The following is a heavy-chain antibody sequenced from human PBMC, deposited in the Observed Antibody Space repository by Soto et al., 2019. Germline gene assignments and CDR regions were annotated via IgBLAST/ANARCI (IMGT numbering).Heavy chain of an antibody. J-gene: IGHJ4*02. CDR2: IYYSGST. CDR3: ARRGYRGYSYVTRAYFDY. Sequence: ETLSLTCTVSGGSISSSSYYWGWIRQPPGKGLEWIGSIYYSGSTYYNPSLKSRVTISVDTSKNQFSLKLSSVTAADTAVYYCARRGYRGYSYVTRAYFDYWGQGTLVTVSS. V-gene: IGHV4-39*01. CDR1: GGSISSSSYY. D-gene: IGHD5-18*01.